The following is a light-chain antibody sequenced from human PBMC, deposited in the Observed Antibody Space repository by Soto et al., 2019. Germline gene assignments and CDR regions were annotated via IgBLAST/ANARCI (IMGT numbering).Light chain of an antibody. J-gene: IGKJ1*01. V-gene: IGKV1-39*01. CDR1: ESIGTY. CDR2: AAS. CDR3: QQSYSTPGT. Sequence: DIQMTQSPSSLSASVGDRVTITCRASESIGTYLNLYQQKPGQAPKLLIYAASTLQSGFPSRFSGSGSGTHFSLTINSLQPEDAATYCCQQSYSTPGTFGQGTKVEIK.